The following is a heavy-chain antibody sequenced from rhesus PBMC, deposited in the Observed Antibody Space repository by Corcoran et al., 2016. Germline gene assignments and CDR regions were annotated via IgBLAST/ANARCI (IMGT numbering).Heavy chain of an antibody. CDR3: ARDKWEYCSGIYCYGFDY. J-gene: IGHJ4*01. V-gene: IGHV4S12*01. CDR2: IYSSCGNT. D-gene: IGHD2-27*01. CDR1: GGSISGGYYS. Sequence: QVQLQESGPGLVKPSETLSLTCAVSGGSISGGYYSWCWIRQPPGKGLEGVGGIYSSCGNTYYNPSLKSRVTISKDTSKNQFSLKLSSVTAADTAVYYCARDKWEYCSGIYCYGFDYWGQGVLVTVSS.